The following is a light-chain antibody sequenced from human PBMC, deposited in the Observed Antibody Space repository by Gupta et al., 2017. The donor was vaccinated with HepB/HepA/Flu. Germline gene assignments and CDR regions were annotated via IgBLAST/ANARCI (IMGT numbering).Light chain of an antibody. CDR1: QSVSSSY. V-gene: IGKV3-20*01. CDR3: QQEGSSPLT. J-gene: IGKJ4*01. Sequence: EILLTHSPATLSLSPGERATLSCRTSQSVSSSYLAWYQHKPGQTPRLLIYGASSRATRIPDRFSGSGSGTDFTLTISRLEPEDFAVYYCQQEGSSPLTFGGGTKVEIK. CDR2: GAS.